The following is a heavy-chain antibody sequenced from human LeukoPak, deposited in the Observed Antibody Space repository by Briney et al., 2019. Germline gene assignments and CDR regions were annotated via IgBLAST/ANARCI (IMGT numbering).Heavy chain of an antibody. CDR1: GYTFTDSY. CDR3: ARYITGYLV. CDR2: INPKSGGT. Sequence: ASVKGSCKASGYTFTDSYVHWVRQAPGQGLEWMGWINPKSGGTNYAQKFQGRITLTRDTSITTAYMELSRLRSDDTAVYYCARYITGYLVLGQGTMVTVS. V-gene: IGHV1-2*02. D-gene: IGHD3-9*01. J-gene: IGHJ3*01.